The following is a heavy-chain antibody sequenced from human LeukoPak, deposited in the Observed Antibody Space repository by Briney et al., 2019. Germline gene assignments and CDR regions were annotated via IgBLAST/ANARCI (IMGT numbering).Heavy chain of an antibody. Sequence: SETLSLTCTVSGGSISSYYWSWIRQPPGKGLEWIGYIYYSGSTNYNPSLKSRVTISVDTSKNQFSLKLSSVTAADTAVYYCASSTSSSWPYYYGMDIWGQGTTVTVSS. CDR2: IYYSGST. V-gene: IGHV4-59*01. D-gene: IGHD6-13*01. CDR1: GGSISSYY. J-gene: IGHJ6*02. CDR3: ASSTSSSWPYYYGMDI.